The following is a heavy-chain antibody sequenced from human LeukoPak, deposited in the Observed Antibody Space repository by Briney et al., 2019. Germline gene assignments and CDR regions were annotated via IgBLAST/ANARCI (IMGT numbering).Heavy chain of an antibody. D-gene: IGHD1/OR15-1a*01. CDR1: GGSISSGGYS. V-gene: IGHV4-30-2*01. J-gene: IGHJ6*03. Sequence: SQTLSLTCAVSGGSISSGGYSWSWIRQPPGKGLEWIGYIYHSGSTYYNPSLKSRVTISVDRSKNQFSLKLSSVTAADTAVYYCARVYPPADWTNSGPNNFYYYMDVWGKGTTVTVSS. CDR2: IYHSGST. CDR3: ARVYPPADWTNSGPNNFYYYMDV.